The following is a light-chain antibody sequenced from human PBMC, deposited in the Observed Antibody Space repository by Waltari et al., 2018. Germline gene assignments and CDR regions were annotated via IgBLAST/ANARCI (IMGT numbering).Light chain of an antibody. CDR1: QGISTY. CDR2: AAS. Sequence: AIRITQSPSSLSASTGDRVTITCRASQGISTYLAWHQQKPGKAPKLLIYAASTSQSGVPSRFSGSGSGTDFTLTISCLQSEDFATYYCQQYYSHPRTFGQGTKVEI. CDR3: QQYYSHPRT. J-gene: IGKJ1*01. V-gene: IGKV1-8*01.